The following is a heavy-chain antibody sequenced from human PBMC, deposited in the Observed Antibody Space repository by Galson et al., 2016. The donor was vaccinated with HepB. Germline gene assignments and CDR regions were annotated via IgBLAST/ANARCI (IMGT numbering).Heavy chain of an antibody. D-gene: IGHD2-2*01. CDR1: GYTFTTYY. Sequence: SVKVSCKASGYTFTTYYMHWVRQAPGQGLEWMGMINPSGGSTSYAQKFQGRVSMTRDTSTSTVHMELSSLRSEDTAVYYCARSSPPFIVVVPTAMDWFDPWGQGTLVTVSS. CDR2: INPSGGST. J-gene: IGHJ5*02. CDR3: ARSSPPFIVVVPTAMDWFDP. V-gene: IGHV1-46*01.